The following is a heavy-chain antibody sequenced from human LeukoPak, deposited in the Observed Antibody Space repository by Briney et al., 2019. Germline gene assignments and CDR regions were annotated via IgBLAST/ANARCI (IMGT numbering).Heavy chain of an antibody. V-gene: IGHV3-30-3*01. Sequence: GGSLRLSCAASGFTFSSYTMHWVRQAPGKGLEWVAVISYDGSNKYYADSVKGRFTISRDNSKNTLYLQMNSLRAEDTAVYYCASSGWSPHDAFDIWGQGTMVTVSS. CDR2: ISYDGSNK. D-gene: IGHD6-19*01. J-gene: IGHJ3*02. CDR3: ASSGWSPHDAFDI. CDR1: GFTFSSYT.